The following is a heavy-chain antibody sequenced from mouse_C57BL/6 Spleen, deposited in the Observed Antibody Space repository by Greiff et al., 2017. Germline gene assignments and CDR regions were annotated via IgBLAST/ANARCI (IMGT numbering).Heavy chain of an antibody. CDR1: GFSLTSYG. J-gene: IGHJ1*03. CDR2: IWSGGST. CDR3: ARGAFNWDWYFDV. Sequence: VQRVESGPGLVQPSQSLSITCTVSGFSLTSYGVHWVRQSPGKGLEWLGVIWSGGSTDYNAAFISRLSISKDNSKSQVFFKMNSLQADDTAIYYCARGAFNWDWYFDVWGTGTTVTVSS. V-gene: IGHV2-2*01. D-gene: IGHD4-1*01.